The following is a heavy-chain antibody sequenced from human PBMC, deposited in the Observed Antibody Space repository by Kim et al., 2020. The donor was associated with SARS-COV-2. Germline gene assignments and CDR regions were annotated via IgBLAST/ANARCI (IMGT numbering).Heavy chain of an antibody. CDR3: ARVSRSVLAY. CDR2: GPT. V-gene: IGHV1-46*01. Sequence: GPTRYAQKFRGRAPNASEPSASTVYMELSSLRSEDTAVYYCARVSRSVLAYWGQGTLVTVSS. D-gene: IGHD3-10*02. J-gene: IGHJ4*01.